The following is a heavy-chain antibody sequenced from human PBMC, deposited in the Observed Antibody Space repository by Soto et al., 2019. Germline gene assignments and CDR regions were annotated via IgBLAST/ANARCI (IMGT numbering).Heavy chain of an antibody. V-gene: IGHV4-4*02. J-gene: IGHJ3*02. CDR1: GGSISSSNW. Sequence: QVQLQESGPGLVKPSGTLSLTCAVSGGSISSSNWWSWVRQPPGKGLGWIGEIYHSGSTNYNPSLKSQVTISVDKSKNQFSLKLSSVTAADTAVYYCARPSGSYSHDAFDIWGQGTMVTVSS. CDR3: ARPSGSYSHDAFDI. CDR2: IYHSGST. D-gene: IGHD1-26*01.